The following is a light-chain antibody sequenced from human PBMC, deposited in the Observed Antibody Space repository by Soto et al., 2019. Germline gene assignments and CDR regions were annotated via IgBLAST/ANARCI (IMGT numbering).Light chain of an antibody. V-gene: IGKV3-15*01. CDR3: QHYINWPRT. CDR1: QSVSNH. J-gene: IGKJ1*01. CDR2: GAS. Sequence: EVVMTQSPATLSVSPGEGATLSCRASQSVSNHLAWYQQRPGQAPRVLIYGASTRATGIPARFSGSGSGTQFTLTISSLQSEDFAFYYCQHYINWPRTFGQGTKVEIK.